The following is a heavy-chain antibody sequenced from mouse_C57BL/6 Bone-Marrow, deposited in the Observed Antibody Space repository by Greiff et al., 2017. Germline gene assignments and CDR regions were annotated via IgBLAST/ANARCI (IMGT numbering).Heavy chain of an antibody. CDR2: ISSGGSYT. J-gene: IGHJ3*01. CDR3: AGLLRSGRFAY. D-gene: IGHD1-1*01. Sequence: EVMLVESGGDLVKPGGSLKLSCAASGFTFSSYGMSWVRQTPDKRLEWVATISSGGSYTYYPDSVKGRFTISRDNAKNTLYLQMSSLKSEDTAMDYCAGLLRSGRFAYWGQGTLVTVSA. V-gene: IGHV5-6*01. CDR1: GFTFSSYG.